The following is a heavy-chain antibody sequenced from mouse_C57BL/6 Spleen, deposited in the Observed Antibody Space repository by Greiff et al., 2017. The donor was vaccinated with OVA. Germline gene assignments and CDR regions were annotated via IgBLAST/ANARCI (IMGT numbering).Heavy chain of an antibody. J-gene: IGHJ2*01. CDR2: IDPANGNT. CDR1: GFNIKNTY. D-gene: IGHD1-1*01. Sequence: EVQLQQSVAELVRPGASVKLSCTASGFNIKNTYMHWVKQRPEQGLEWIGRIDPANGNTKYAPKFQGQATITADTSSNTSYLQLSSLTSENTAIYYCARKFPYYCGSSYFDYWGQGTTLTVSS. V-gene: IGHV14-3*01. CDR3: ARKFPYYCGSSYFDY.